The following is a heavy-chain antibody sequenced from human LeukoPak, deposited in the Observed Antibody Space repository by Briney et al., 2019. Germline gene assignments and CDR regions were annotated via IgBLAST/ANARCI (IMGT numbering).Heavy chain of an antibody. V-gene: IGHV3-23*01. Sequence: PGGSLRLSCAASGFTFSSYAMSWVRQAPGKGLEWVSAISGSGGSTYYADSVKGRFTISRDNSKNTLYLQMNSLRAEDTAVYYCAKDGELDCSSTSCYQDYWGQGTLVTVSS. CDR1: GFTFSSYA. CDR3: AKDGELDCSSTSCYQDY. CDR2: ISGSGGST. J-gene: IGHJ4*02. D-gene: IGHD2-2*01.